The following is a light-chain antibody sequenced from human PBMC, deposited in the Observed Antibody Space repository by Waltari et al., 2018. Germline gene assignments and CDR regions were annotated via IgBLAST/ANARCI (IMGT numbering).Light chain of an antibody. CDR1: QSVSSSY. CDR2: GAS. Sequence: DIVLTQSPGTLSLSPGERAPLSCRASQSVSSSYLAWYQQKPGQAPRLLIYGASSRATSIPDRFSGSVSGTDFTLTISRLEPEDCAVYYCQQYGSSPTFGQGTKLEIK. CDR3: QQYGSSPT. J-gene: IGKJ2*01. V-gene: IGKV3-20*01.